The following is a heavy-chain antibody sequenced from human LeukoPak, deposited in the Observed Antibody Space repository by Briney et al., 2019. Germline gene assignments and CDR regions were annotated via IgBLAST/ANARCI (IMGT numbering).Heavy chain of an antibody. V-gene: IGHV3-33*01. CDR3: ARGEWSSSSRFDY. CDR1: GFTFSSYG. CDR2: IWYDGSDK. D-gene: IGHD6-6*01. Sequence: PGGSLRLSCAASGFTFSSYGMHWVRQAPGKGLEWVAVIWYDGSDKYYADSVKGRFTISRDNSKNTLYLQMNSLRAEDTAVYYCARGEWSSSSRFDYWGQGTLVTVSS. J-gene: IGHJ4*02.